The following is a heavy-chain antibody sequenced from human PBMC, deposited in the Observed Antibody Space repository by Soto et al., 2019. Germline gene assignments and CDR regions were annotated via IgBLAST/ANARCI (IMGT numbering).Heavy chain of an antibody. CDR2: ISFIVART. D-gene: IGHD1-26*01. Sequence: WLCLRLSWAASAFTFVSYPMRCVRQGPEKGRDWVSGISFIVARTYCGCSWKGRFTISRDNSKNTLYTKMNSLRAEDTALYSCATTPPEVGAILANYWGQGTLVTAPQ. J-gene: IGHJ4*02. CDR3: ATTPPEVGAILANY. V-gene: IGHV3-23*01. CDR1: AFTFVSYP.